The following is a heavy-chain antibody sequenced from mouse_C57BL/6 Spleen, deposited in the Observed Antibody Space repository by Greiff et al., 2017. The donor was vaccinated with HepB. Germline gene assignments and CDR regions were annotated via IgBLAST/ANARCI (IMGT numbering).Heavy chain of an antibody. CDR1: DSEVFPIAY. D-gene: IGHD4-1*01. Sequence: VQLKQSGSELRSPGSSVKLSCKDFDSEVFPIAYMSWVRQKPGHGFEWIGGILPSIGRTIYGEKFEDKATLDADTLSNTAYLELNSLTSEDSAIYYCARGVGRGFYYFDYWGQGTTLTVSS. CDR2: ILPSIGRT. J-gene: IGHJ2*01. CDR3: ARGVGRGFYYFDY. V-gene: IGHV15-2*01.